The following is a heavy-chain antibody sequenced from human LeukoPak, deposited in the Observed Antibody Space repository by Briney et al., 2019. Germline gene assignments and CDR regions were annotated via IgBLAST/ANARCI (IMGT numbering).Heavy chain of an antibody. D-gene: IGHD5-24*01. CDR2: INPNSGGT. J-gene: IGHJ3*02. CDR3: ASPEMATALWGAFDN. V-gene: IGHV1-2*02. Sequence: GASVKVSCKASGYTFTSYYMHWVRQAPGQGLEWMGIINPNSGGTNYAQKLQGRVTMTRDTSISTAYMELNNLRSDDTAVYYCASPEMATALWGAFDNWGQGTMVTVSS. CDR1: GYTFTSYY.